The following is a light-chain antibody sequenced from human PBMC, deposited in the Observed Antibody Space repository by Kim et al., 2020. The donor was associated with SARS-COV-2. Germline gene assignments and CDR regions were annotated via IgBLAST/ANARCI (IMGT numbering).Light chain of an antibody. J-gene: IGKJ4*01. Sequence: SPGERATLPCRASQSVSSNVAWYQQKPGQAPRLLIYGASTRATGIPARFSGSGSGTEFTLTISSLQSEDLALYFCQQYKSWPPFTFGGGTKVDIK. CDR2: GAS. CDR3: QQYKSWPPFT. CDR1: QSVSSN. V-gene: IGKV3-15*01.